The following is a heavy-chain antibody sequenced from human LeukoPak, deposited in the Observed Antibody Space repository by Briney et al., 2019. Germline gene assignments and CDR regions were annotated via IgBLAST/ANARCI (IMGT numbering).Heavy chain of an antibody. D-gene: IGHD3-3*01. CDR3: ARYSITIFGVPQNDAFDI. V-gene: IGHV5-51*01. CDR1: GYSFTSYW. CDR2: IYPGDSDT. Sequence: GESLKISCKSSGYSFTSYWIGWVRQMPGKGLEWMGIIYPGDSDTRYSPSFQGQVTISADKSISTAYLQWSSLKASDTAMYYCARYSITIFGVPQNDAFDIWGQGTMVTVSS. J-gene: IGHJ3*02.